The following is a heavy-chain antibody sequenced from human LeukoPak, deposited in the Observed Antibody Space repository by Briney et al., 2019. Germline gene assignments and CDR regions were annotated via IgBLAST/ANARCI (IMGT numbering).Heavy chain of an antibody. CDR1: GGSISSGGHY. CDR2: IYYSGST. CDR3: ASLDRSGYSSYFDS. Sequence: SQTLSLTCTVSGGSISSGGHYWSWIRQHPGQGLEWIGYIYYSGSTYYNPSLKSRVTTSVDTSKNQFSLKLTSVTAADAAVNYWASLDRSGYSSYFDSWGEETLVTLPS. D-gene: IGHD3-22*01. J-gene: IGHJ4*02. V-gene: IGHV4-31*03.